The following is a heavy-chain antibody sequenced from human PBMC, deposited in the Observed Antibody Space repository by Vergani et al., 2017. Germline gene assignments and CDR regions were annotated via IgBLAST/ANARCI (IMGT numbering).Heavy chain of an antibody. CDR2: ISSSSSYT. CDR3: ARDSDYDSSGGTSEDAFDI. J-gene: IGHJ3*02. D-gene: IGHD3-22*01. V-gene: IGHV3-11*06. Sequence: QVQLVESGGGLVKPGGSLRLSCAASGFTFSDYYMSWIRQAPGKGLEWVSYISSSSSYTNYADSVKGRFTISRDNAKNSLYLQMNSLRAEDTAVYYCARDSDYDSSGGTSEDAFDIWGQGIMVTVSS. CDR1: GFTFSDYY.